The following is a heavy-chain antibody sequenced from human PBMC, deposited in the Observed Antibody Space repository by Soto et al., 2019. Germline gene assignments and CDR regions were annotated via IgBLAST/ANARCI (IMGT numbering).Heavy chain of an antibody. CDR3: ATGRRDYDILTGYFYSWFDP. CDR2: FDPEDGET. V-gene: IGHV1-24*01. CDR1: GYTLTELS. D-gene: IGHD3-9*01. Sequence: ASVKVSCKVSGYTLTELSMHWVRQAPGKGLEWMGGFDPEDGETIYAQKFQGRVTMTEDTSTDTAYMELSSLRSEDTAVYYCATGRRDYDILTGYFYSWFDPWGQGTLVTVS. J-gene: IGHJ5*02.